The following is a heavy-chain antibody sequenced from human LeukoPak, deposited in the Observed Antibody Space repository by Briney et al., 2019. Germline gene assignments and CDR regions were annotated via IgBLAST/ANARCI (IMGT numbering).Heavy chain of an antibody. Sequence: SGESLKISCKASGYSFTTFWIGWVRQMPGKGLEWMGIIYPGDSDNRYSPSFQGQVTISADKSISTAYLHWSSLKASDTAMYYCASTVRSSSPFDYWGQGTLVTVSS. CDR1: GYSFTTFW. CDR3: ASTVRSSSPFDY. J-gene: IGHJ4*02. CDR2: IYPGDSDN. D-gene: IGHD6-6*01. V-gene: IGHV5-51*01.